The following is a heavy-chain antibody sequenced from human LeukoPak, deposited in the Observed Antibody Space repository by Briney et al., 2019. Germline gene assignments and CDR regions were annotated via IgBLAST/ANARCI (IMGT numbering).Heavy chain of an antibody. CDR2: IGESGSYT. D-gene: IGHD1-26*01. V-gene: IGHV3-23*01. J-gene: IGHJ4*02. CDR3: AKDVASGTYYDY. Sequence: GGSLRLSCAASGFTFSTYGMHWVRQAPGRGLEWASSIGESGSYTYYADSVKGRFTVSRDNSESTLYLQMSSLRAEDTALYYCAKDVASGTYYDYWGQGTLVTVSS. CDR1: GFTFSTYG.